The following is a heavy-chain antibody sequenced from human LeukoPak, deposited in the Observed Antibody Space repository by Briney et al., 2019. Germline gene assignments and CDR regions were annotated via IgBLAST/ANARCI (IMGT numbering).Heavy chain of an antibody. CDR3: AREGLLWFGESPEHY. Sequence: PGGSLRLSCAASGFTFSSYWMSWVRQAPGKELEWVANIKQDGSEKYYVDSVKGRFTISRDNAKNSLYLQMNSLRAEDTAVYYCAREGLLWFGESPEHYWGQGTLVTVSS. CDR2: IKQDGSEK. J-gene: IGHJ4*02. CDR1: GFTFSSYW. D-gene: IGHD3-10*01. V-gene: IGHV3-7*01.